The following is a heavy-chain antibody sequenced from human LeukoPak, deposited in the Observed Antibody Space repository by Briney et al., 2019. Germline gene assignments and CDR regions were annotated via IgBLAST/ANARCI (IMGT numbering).Heavy chain of an antibody. J-gene: IGHJ4*02. D-gene: IGHD6-25*01. V-gene: IGHV1-18*01. Sequence: SVKVSCKASGYTFTSYCISWVRQAPGQRLEWMGWISAYNGNTNYAQKLQGRVTMTTDTSTSTAYMELRSLRSDDTAVYYCARDRRYTSGFDYWGQGTLVTVSS. CDR3: ARDRRYTSGFDY. CDR2: ISAYNGNT. CDR1: GYTFTSYC.